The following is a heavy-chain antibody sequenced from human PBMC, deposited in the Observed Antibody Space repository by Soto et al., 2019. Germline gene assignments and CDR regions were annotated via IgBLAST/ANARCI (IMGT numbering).Heavy chain of an antibody. D-gene: IGHD4-17*01. Sequence: QVQLVQSGAEVTKPGASVRVSCAASGYTFNIYDIHWVRQATGQGLEWMGSVNPNSGITDYAQKFQGRVTMTRDTSINTAYMELSSLRSEDTAVYYWARFKDYAGGMDVWGPGTTVTVSS. CDR1: GYTFNIYD. J-gene: IGHJ6*02. CDR3: ARFKDYAGGMDV. V-gene: IGHV1-8*01. CDR2: VNPNSGIT.